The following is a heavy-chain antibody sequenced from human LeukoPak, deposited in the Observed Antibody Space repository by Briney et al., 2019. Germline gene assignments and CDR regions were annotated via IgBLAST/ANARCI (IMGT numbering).Heavy chain of an antibody. Sequence: SETLSLTCTVSGGSVSSGSYYWSWIRQPPGKGLEWIGYIYYSGSTNYNPSLKSRVTISVDTSKNQFSLKLSSVTAADTAVYYCARSQYYDSSGYYVFYFDYWGQGTLVTVSS. D-gene: IGHD3-22*01. CDR3: ARSQYYDSSGYYVFYFDY. CDR1: GGSVSSGSYY. J-gene: IGHJ4*02. V-gene: IGHV4-61*01. CDR2: IYYSGST.